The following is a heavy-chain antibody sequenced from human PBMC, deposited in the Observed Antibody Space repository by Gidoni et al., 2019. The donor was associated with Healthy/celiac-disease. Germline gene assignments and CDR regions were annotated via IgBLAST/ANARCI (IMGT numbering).Heavy chain of an antibody. Sequence: QVQLVESGGGLVKPGGSLRRSCAASGFPFRDYYMSWFRQAPGKGLEWVSYSSSSSSYTNYADSVKGRFTISRDNAKNSLYLQMNSLRAEDTAVYYCARDLGRLPGSSYMDVWGKGTTVTVSS. CDR2: SSSSSSYT. J-gene: IGHJ6*03. D-gene: IGHD5-12*01. V-gene: IGHV3-11*06. CDR1: GFPFRDYY. CDR3: ARDLGRLPGSSYMDV.